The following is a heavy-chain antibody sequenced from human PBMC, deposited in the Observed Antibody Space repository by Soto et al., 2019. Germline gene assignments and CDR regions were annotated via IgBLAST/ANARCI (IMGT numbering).Heavy chain of an antibody. D-gene: IGHD2-15*01. J-gene: IGHJ5*02. CDR3: ARGGPPNIAGFGP. V-gene: IGHV1-69*01. CDR1: GGTFSIYT. CDR2: GSA. Sequence: QVQLVQSGAEVKKPGSSVKASCKASGGTFSIYTISWVRQAPGQGLAWMGGSANSAQKFQGRLTVTEDESSSTDSLELSRLTSADTAASYCARGGPPNIAGFGPWGQGTLVSVSS.